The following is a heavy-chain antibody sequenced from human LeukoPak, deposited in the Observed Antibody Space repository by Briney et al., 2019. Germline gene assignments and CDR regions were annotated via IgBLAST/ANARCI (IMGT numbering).Heavy chain of an antibody. CDR2: IYYSGST. Sequence: PSETLSLTCTVSGGSISSYYWSWIRQPPGKGLEWIGYIYYSGSTNYNPSLKSRVTISVDTSKNQFSLKLSSVTAADTAVYYCARDLSGWPNWFDPWGQGTLVTVSS. CDR3: ARDLSGWPNWFDP. J-gene: IGHJ5*02. V-gene: IGHV4-59*01. CDR1: GGSISSYY. D-gene: IGHD6-19*01.